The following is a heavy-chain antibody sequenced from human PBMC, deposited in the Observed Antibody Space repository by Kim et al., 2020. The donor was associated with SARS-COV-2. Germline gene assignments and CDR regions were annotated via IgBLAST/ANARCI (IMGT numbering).Heavy chain of an antibody. CDR3: TRGGVGYHYDKIKMDT. CDR2: INSNGRET. J-gene: IGHJ6*01. D-gene: IGHD3-16*02. V-gene: IGHV3-74*01. Sequence: GWSLRLSCAASGFTFSSYWMFWVRQVPGKGLEWVARINSNGRETSYAESVKGRFTISRDNTKSALFLQMDSLRGEDTALYYCTRGGVGYHYDKIKMDTWGQGSPVTVSS. CDR1: GFTFSSYW.